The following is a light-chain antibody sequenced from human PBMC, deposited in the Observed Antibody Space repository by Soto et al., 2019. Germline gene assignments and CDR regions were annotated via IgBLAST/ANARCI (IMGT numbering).Light chain of an antibody. V-gene: IGKV3-11*01. J-gene: IGKJ2*01. CDR1: QSVSSY. CDR3: QQRGT. Sequence: EIVLTQSPATLSLSPGERATLSCRASQSVSSYLAWYQQKPDQAPRLLIYDASNRATGIPARFSGSGSGTDFTLTISILEPEDFAVYYCQQRGTFGQGTKLEIK. CDR2: DAS.